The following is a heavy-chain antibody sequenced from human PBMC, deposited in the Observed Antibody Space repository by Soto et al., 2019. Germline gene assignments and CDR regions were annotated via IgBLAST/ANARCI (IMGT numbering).Heavy chain of an antibody. V-gene: IGHV3-21*01. CDR3: AREGINNYNEYYFDS. J-gene: IGHJ4*02. CDR1: GITFRSYS. CDR2: ISGSGNYT. Sequence: PGGSLRISCASSGITFRSYSMSWVRQAPGKGLEWVSSISGSGNYTHYADFLRGRFTISRDNAKTSLYLQMNSLRAEDTAVYYCAREGINNYNEYYFDSWGQGTVVTVSS. D-gene: IGHD4-4*01.